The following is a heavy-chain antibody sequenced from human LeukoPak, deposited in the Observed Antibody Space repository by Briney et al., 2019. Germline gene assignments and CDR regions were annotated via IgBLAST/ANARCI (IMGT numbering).Heavy chain of an antibody. Sequence: PSETLSLTCTVSGGSMSNYHWDWIRQPAGKGLEWIGRISSSGSTNYNPSLKSRVTMSLDTSKNLFSLKLASVTAADTAVYYCAREGGVPTYRFHYFYCIDVWGKGTTVAVSS. CDR1: GGSMSNYH. V-gene: IGHV4-4*07. CDR2: ISSSGST. D-gene: IGHD3-16*01. CDR3: AREGGVPTYRFHYFYCIDV. J-gene: IGHJ6*03.